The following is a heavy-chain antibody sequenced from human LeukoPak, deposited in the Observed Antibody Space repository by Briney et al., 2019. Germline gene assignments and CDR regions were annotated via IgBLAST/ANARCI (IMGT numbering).Heavy chain of an antibody. Sequence: SPTLSLTFAISGASVSSNTAAWNWVRQSPSKGLEWMGRTYYSSKWYYDYATSVSSRIAINPDTSKNLFSLQLNSVTPEDTAVYYCARDPGYYYAMDVWGQGTTVTVSS. CDR3: ARDPGYYYAMDV. D-gene: IGHD2-15*01. CDR2: TYYSSKWYY. J-gene: IGHJ6*02. CDR1: GASVSSNTAA. V-gene: IGHV6-1*01.